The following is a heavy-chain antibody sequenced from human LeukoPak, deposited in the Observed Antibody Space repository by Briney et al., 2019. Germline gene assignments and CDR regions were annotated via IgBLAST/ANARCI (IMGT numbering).Heavy chain of an antibody. V-gene: IGHV4-38-2*02. CDR2: IYGGST. J-gene: IGHJ4*02. CDR3: AREKALIDHYDFTGYDWEY. Sequence: SETLSLTCTVSGYSVTTLANWGWIRQSPGKGLEWVASIYGGSTYYNPSLRGRVTISMDTSKNQISLRLTSVTAADTAVYYCAREKALIDHYDFTGYDWEYWGQGSLVIVSS. CDR1: GYSVTTLAN. D-gene: IGHD3-22*01.